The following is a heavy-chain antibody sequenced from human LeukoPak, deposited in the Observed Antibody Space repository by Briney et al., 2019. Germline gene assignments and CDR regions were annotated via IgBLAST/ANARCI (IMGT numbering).Heavy chain of an antibody. D-gene: IGHD3-3*01. Sequence: PGGSLRLSCAASGFTFISYEMNWARQAPGKGLEGVSYISSSGSTIYYADSVKGRFTISRDNAKNSLYLQMNSLRAEDTAVYYCARDPARTIFGVVIDYYFDYWGQGTLVTVSS. CDR2: ISSSGSTI. CDR1: GFTFISYE. J-gene: IGHJ4*02. CDR3: ARDPARTIFGVVIDYYFDY. V-gene: IGHV3-48*03.